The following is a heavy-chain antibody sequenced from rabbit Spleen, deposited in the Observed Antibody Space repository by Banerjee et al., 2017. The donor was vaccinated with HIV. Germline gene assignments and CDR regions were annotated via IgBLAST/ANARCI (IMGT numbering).Heavy chain of an antibody. CDR3: ARDSGSSFSSYGMDL. J-gene: IGHJ6*01. CDR2: IDPVFGIT. Sequence: QSLEESGGDLVQPGASLTLTCTASGFSFSSSYDMCWVRQAPGKGLEWIGCIDPVFGITYYATWAKGRFTISRTSSTTVTLQMTSLTAADTATYFCARDSGSSFSSYGMDLWGQGTLVTVS. CDR1: GFSFSSSYD. D-gene: IGHD8-1*01. V-gene: IGHV1S40*01.